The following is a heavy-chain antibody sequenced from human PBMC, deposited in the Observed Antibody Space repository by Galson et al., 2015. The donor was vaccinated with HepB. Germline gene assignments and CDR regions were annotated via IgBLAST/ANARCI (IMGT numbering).Heavy chain of an antibody. J-gene: IGHJ6*03. CDR2: TYYRSKWYN. V-gene: IGHV6-1*01. Sequence: CAISGDSVSSNSAAWNWIRQSPSRGLEWLGRTYYRSKWYNDYAVSVKSRITINPDTSKNQFSLQLNSVTPEDTAVYYCARDPSGSYSSYYYYMDVWGKGTTVTVSS. D-gene: IGHD1-26*01. CDR3: ARDPSGSYSSYYYYMDV. CDR1: GDSVSSNSAA.